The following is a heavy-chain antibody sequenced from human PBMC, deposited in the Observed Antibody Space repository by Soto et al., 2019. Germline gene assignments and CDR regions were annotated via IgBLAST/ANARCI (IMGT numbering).Heavy chain of an antibody. CDR2: IYPGRNT. V-gene: IGHV4-4*02. CDR1: GFTISSSVW. J-gene: IGHJ5*02. Sequence: PXETLSLTCAVAGFTISSSVWWSWVRQPPVKGLEWIGEIYPGRNTNYNPSLKSRAIISLDKSKNQFSLNLTSVTAADTAIYYCARKFGGLRSWFDHWGQGTLVTVSS. D-gene: IGHD2-15*01. CDR3: ARKFGGLRSWFDH.